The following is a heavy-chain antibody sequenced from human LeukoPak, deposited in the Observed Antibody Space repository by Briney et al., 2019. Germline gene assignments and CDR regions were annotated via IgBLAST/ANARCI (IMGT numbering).Heavy chain of an antibody. J-gene: IGHJ4*02. V-gene: IGHV5-51*01. D-gene: IGHD2-2*03. CDR2: IYPDESNI. CDR3: ARPPSRGYSSSFEY. Sequence: GESLKISCKGSGYSFPTYWIAWVRQMPGKGLEWMGIIYPDESNIRYSPSFQGQVTISADKSISTAYLQWSSLRASDTAMYYCARPPSRGYSSSFEYWGQGTLVTVSS. CDR1: GYSFPTYW.